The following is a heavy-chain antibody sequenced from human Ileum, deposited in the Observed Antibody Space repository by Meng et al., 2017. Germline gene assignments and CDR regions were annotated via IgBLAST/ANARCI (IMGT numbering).Heavy chain of an antibody. CDR1: GGSISTSDW. J-gene: IGHJ4*02. CDR3: AREWSGSYRHFDY. Sequence: QVQAQGSGPGLLKPSGTLSLTCAVSGGSISTSDWWSWVRQPPGKGLEWIGEIHHSGSTNYNPSLKSRVTISVDKSKNQFSLKLNSVTAADTAVYYCAREWSGSYRHFDYWGQGTLVTVFS. V-gene: IGHV4-4*02. CDR2: IHHSGST. D-gene: IGHD1-26*01.